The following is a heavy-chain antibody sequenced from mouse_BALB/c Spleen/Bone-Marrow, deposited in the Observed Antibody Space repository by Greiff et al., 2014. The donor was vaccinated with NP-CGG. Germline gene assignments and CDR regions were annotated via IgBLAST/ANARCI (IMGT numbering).Heavy chain of an antibody. V-gene: IGHV1-14*01. J-gene: IGHJ4*01. CDR2: INPYNDGT. CDR1: GYTFTSYV. Sequence: VQLQQSGPELVKPGASVKMSCKASGYTFTSYVMHWVKQKPGQGLVWIGYINPYNDGTKYNEKFKGKATLTSDKSSSTAYMELSSLTSEDSAVYYCARGITTVVPYAMDYWGQGTSVTVSS. CDR3: ARGITTVVPYAMDY. D-gene: IGHD1-1*02.